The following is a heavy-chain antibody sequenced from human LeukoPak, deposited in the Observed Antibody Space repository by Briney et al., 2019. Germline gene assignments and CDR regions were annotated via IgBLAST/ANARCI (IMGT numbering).Heavy chain of an antibody. CDR2: IKEDGSEE. CDR1: GFTFSSYW. J-gene: IGHJ3*01. Sequence: GGSLRLSCAASGFTFSSYWMSWVRQAPGKGLECVANIKEDGSEEYYVDSVKGRFSISRDNAKNSLYLQMNSLRAEDTAVYYCARDLLAGNPYHAFDLLGKGTLVTVSS. D-gene: IGHD3-3*02. CDR3: ARDLLAGNPYHAFDL. V-gene: IGHV3-7*01.